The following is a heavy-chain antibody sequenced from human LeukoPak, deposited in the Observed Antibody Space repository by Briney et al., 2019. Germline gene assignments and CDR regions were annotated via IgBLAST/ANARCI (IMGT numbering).Heavy chain of an antibody. CDR2: IYYSGST. CDR1: GGSISSYY. V-gene: IGHV4-59*01. CDR3: ARGLARSRAYYDSSGTPPHSWFDP. Sequence: PSETLSLTCTVSGGSISSYYWSWIRQPPGKGLEWIGYIYYSGSTNYNPSLKSRVTISVDTSKNQFSLKLSSVTAADTAVYYCARGLARSRAYYDSSGTPPHSWFDPWGQGTLVTVSS. D-gene: IGHD3-22*01. J-gene: IGHJ5*02.